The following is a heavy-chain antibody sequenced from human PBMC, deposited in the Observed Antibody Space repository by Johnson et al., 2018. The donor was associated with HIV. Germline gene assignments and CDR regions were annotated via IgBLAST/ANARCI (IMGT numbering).Heavy chain of an antibody. V-gene: IGHV3-30*02. CDR2: IAHDESIT. D-gene: IGHD3-3*01. CDR3: AKPQWVSSGAFDI. J-gene: IGHJ3*02. Sequence: QVQLVESGGGVVQPGRSLRLSCAASGFTFSSYGMHWVRQAPGKGLEWVAFIAHDESITHYADSVKGRFTISRDNSKNTLYLQMNSLTAEDTAVYYCAKPQWVSSGAFDIWGQGTMVTVSS. CDR1: GFTFSSYG.